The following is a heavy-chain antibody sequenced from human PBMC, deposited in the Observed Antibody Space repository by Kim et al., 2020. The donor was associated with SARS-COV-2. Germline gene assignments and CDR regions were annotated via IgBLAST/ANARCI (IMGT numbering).Heavy chain of an antibody. CDR3: ASPRRAYDSSGYDY. J-gene: IGHJ4*02. CDR1: GGSISSSSYY. D-gene: IGHD3-22*01. Sequence: SETLSLTCTVSGGSISSSSYYWGWIRQPPGKGLEWIGSIYYSGSTYYNPSLKSRVTISVDTSKNQFSLKLSSVTAADTAVYYCASPRRAYDSSGYDYWGQGTLVTVSS. CDR2: IYYSGST. V-gene: IGHV4-39*01.